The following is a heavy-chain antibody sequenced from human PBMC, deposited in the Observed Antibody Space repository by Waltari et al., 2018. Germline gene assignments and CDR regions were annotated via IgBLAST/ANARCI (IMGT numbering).Heavy chain of an antibody. CDR1: GYSFTSYW. CDR2: IYPGDYDT. J-gene: IGHJ4*02. D-gene: IGHD6-19*01. V-gene: IGHV5-51*01. Sequence: EVQLVQSGAEVKKPGESLKISCKGSGYSFTSYWIGWVRQMPGKGLEWMGIIYPGDYDTGYRPAVQGQVTISADKSISTAYLQWSSLKASDTAMYYCARRRAVAGSDFDYWGQGTLVTVSS. CDR3: ARRRAVAGSDFDY.